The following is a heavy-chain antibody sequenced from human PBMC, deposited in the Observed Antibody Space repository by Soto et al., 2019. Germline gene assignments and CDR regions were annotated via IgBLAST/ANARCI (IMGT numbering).Heavy chain of an antibody. CDR2: MNPNSGNT. Sequence: QVQLVQSGAEVKKPGASVKVSCKASGYTFTSYDINWVRQATGQGLEWMGWMNPNSGNTGYAQKFQGRVTMTRNTSISTAYMELSSLRSEDTAVYYCARGDDFWSGYYFPGFDAWGQGTLVTVSS. CDR1: GYTFTSYD. V-gene: IGHV1-8*01. J-gene: IGHJ5*02. CDR3: ARGDDFWSGYYFPGFDA. D-gene: IGHD3-3*01.